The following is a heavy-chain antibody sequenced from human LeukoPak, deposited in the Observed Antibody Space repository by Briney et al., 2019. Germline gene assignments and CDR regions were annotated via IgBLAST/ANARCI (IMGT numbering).Heavy chain of an antibody. J-gene: IGHJ5*02. CDR1: GGSISSYY. D-gene: IGHD3-22*01. CDR2: IYYSGST. Sequence: SETLSLTCTVSGGSISSYYWSWIRQPPGKGLEWIGYIYYSGSTNYNPSLKSRVTISVDTSKNQFSLKLSSVTAADTAVYYCARWASYYYDSSGRANWFDPWGQGTLVTVSS. V-gene: IGHV4-59*08. CDR3: ARWASYYYDSSGRANWFDP.